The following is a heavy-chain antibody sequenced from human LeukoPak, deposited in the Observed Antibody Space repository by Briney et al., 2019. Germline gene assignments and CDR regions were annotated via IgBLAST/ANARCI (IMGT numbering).Heavy chain of an antibody. CDR1: GFTFSSYS. V-gene: IGHV3-21*01. CDR2: ISSSSSYI. Sequence: GGSLRLSCAASGFTFSSYSMNWVRQAPGKGLEWVSSISSSSSYIYYADSVKGRFTISRDNAKNSLYLQMNGLRAEDTAVYYCAREPLVRGVSFDYWGQGTLVTVSS. CDR3: AREPLVRGVSFDY. D-gene: IGHD3-10*01. J-gene: IGHJ4*02.